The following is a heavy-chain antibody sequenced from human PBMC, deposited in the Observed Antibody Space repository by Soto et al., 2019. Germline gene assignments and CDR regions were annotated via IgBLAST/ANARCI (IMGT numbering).Heavy chain of an antibody. V-gene: IGHV3-72*01. D-gene: IGHD1-20*01. Sequence: WGSLRLSCAVSGLTFIDHYIGCVRHSPGKGLDWVGRIRDRVHSYSTEYAASVKGRFTISRDDSRNSLYLQMNSLKMEDTAVFYCVSLWSVTGSRDYWGRGTLVTVS. CDR1: GLTFIDHY. CDR3: VSLWSVTGSRDY. J-gene: IGHJ4*02. CDR2: IRDRVHSYST.